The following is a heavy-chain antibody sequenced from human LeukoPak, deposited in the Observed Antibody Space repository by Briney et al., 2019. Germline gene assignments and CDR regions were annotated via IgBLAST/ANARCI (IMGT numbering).Heavy chain of an antibody. CDR3: ARLARAFDI. CDR2: VNPDSGGT. D-gene: IGHD5-12*01. Sequence: ASVKVSCKASGYTFTYYYMHWVRQAPGQGLEWMGRVNPDSGGTDYAQKFQGRVTMTRDTSISTAYMDLSRLRSDDTAVYYCARLARAFDIWGQGTMVTVSS. J-gene: IGHJ3*02. CDR1: GYTFTYYY. V-gene: IGHV1-2*02.